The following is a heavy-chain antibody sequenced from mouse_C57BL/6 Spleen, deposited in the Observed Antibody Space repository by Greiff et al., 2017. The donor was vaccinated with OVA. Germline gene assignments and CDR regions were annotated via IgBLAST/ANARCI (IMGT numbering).Heavy chain of an antibody. CDR3: ARGGYGSSLDV. CDR1: GYTFTSYW. J-gene: IGHJ1*03. CDR2: IDPSDSYT. V-gene: IGHV1-50*01. Sequence: QVQLQQPGAELVKPGASVKLSCKASGYTFTSYWMQWVKQRPGQGLEWIGEIDPSDSYTNYNQKFKGKATLTVDTSSSTAYMQLSSLTSEDSAVYYCARGGYGSSLDVWGTGTTVTVSS. D-gene: IGHD1-1*01.